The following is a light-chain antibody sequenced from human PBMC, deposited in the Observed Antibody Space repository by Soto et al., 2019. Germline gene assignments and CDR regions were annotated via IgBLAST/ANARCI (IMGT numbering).Light chain of an antibody. J-gene: IGLJ1*01. V-gene: IGLV2-14*01. Sequence: QSALTQPASVSGSPGQSITISCTGTSSDVGGYNYVSWYQQHPGKAPNLMIYEVSNRPLGVSNRFSGSKSGNTASLTISGLQAEDEADYYCTSYTSSSTLDVFGTGTKVTVL. CDR2: EVS. CDR3: TSYTSSSTLDV. CDR1: SSDVGGYNY.